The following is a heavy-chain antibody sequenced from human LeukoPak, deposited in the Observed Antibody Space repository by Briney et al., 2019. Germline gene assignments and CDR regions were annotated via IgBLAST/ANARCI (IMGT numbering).Heavy chain of an antibody. V-gene: IGHV4-38-2*01. Sequence: TSETLSLTCAVSGYSISSGYYWGWIRQPPGKGLEWIGSIYHSGSTYYNPSLKSRTTTSVDTSKNQFSLKLSSVTAADTAVYYCARWDSGEWFHDAFDIWGQGTMVTVSS. J-gene: IGHJ3*02. CDR1: GYSISSGYY. CDR2: IYHSGST. CDR3: ARWDSGEWFHDAFDI. D-gene: IGHD3-3*01.